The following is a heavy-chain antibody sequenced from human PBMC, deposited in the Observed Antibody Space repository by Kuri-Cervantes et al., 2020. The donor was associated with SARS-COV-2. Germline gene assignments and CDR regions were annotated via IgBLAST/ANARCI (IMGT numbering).Heavy chain of an antibody. D-gene: IGHD5-18*01. Sequence: SETLSLTCAVYGGSFSGYYWSWIRQPPGKGLEWIGEINHSGSTNYNPSLKSRVTISVDTSKNQFSLKLSSVTAADTAVYYCARDGDTAMVIGYWGQGTLVTGS. J-gene: IGHJ4*02. CDR2: INHSGST. CDR3: ARDGDTAMVIGY. V-gene: IGHV4-34*01. CDR1: GGSFSGYY.